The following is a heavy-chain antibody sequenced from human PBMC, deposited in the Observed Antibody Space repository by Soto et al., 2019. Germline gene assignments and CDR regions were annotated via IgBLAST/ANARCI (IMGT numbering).Heavy chain of an antibody. V-gene: IGHV1-18*04. Sequence: ASVKVSCKASGYTVTSYGISGVRQAPGQGLERMAWISAYNGNTHYAQNLQGRVTMPTDTSTSPAYMELRSLRSHATAVYYCARVRPRIVLMVYDPYYFDYSGQGTLVTVYS. J-gene: IGHJ4*02. D-gene: IGHD2-8*01. CDR3: ARVRPRIVLMVYDPYYFDY. CDR2: ISAYNGNT. CDR1: GYTVTSYG.